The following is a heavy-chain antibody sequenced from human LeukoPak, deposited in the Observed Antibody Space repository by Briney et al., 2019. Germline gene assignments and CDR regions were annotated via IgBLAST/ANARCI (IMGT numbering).Heavy chain of an antibody. CDR2: TYYRSKWYN. Sequence: SQTLSLTCAISGDSVSSNSAAWNWIRQSPSRGLEWLGRTYYRSKWYNDYAVSVKSRITINPDTSKNQFSLQLNSVTPEDTAVYYCARGAGTVYSSSWYNPVLRDILDYWGQGTLVTVSS. J-gene: IGHJ4*02. CDR1: GDSVSSNSAA. D-gene: IGHD6-13*01. V-gene: IGHV6-1*01. CDR3: ARGAGTVYSSSWYNPVLRDILDY.